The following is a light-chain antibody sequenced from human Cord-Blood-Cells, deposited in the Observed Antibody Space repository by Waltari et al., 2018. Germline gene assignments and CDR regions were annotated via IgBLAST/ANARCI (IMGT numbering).Light chain of an antibody. Sequence: DIQMTQSPSSLSASVGYRVPITCRASQTIISYLTWYQQKPGKAPKLLICAASSLQSGVPSRFSGSGSGTDFTLTISSLQPEDFATYYCQQSYSTPFTFGPGTKVDIK. CDR3: QQSYSTPFT. CDR2: AAS. CDR1: QTIISY. V-gene: IGKV1-39*01. J-gene: IGKJ3*01.